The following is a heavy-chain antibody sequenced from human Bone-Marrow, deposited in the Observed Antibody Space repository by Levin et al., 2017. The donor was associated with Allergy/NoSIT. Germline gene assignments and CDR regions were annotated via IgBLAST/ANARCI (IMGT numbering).Heavy chain of an antibody. CDR2: ISYDAYSK. CDR1: GFTFSDYG. V-gene: IGHV3-30*18. Sequence: RGESLKISCAASGFTFSDYGMHWVRQAPGKGLEWVAIISYDAYSKYYADSVKGRFTISRDNSKNTLYLQMNSLRPEDTAVYYCAKGGDYVWGSYRPEEKYYFDYWGRGTLVTVSS. CDR3: AKGGDYVWGSYRPEEKYYFDY. J-gene: IGHJ4*02. D-gene: IGHD3-16*02.